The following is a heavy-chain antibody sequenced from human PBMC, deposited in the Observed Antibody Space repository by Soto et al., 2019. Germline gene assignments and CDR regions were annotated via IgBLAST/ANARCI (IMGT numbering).Heavy chain of an antibody. CDR2: IIPILGIA. V-gene: IGHV1-69*02. J-gene: IGHJ4*02. CDR3: ASPCGGDCYGGFDY. Sequence: ASVKVSCKACGGTFSSYTISWVRQAPGQGLEWMGRIIPILGIANYAQKFQGRVTITADKSTSTAYMELSSLRSEDTAVYYCASPCGGDCYGGFDYWGQGTLVTVSS. D-gene: IGHD2-21*02. CDR1: GGTFSSYT.